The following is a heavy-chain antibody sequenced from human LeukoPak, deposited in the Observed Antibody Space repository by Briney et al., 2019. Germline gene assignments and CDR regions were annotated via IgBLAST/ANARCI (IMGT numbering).Heavy chain of an antibody. Sequence: PSETLSLTCAVYSGHLRGLYWSGIRQPPGKGLEWIGEINHSGSTNYNPSLKSRVTISADTSKKQFSLKMSSVTAADTAVYYCAGIEGVAGRDYWGQGTLVTVSS. J-gene: IGHJ4*02. D-gene: IGHD6-19*01. CDR2: INHSGST. V-gene: IGHV4-34*01. CDR1: SGHLRGLY. CDR3: AGIEGVAGRDY.